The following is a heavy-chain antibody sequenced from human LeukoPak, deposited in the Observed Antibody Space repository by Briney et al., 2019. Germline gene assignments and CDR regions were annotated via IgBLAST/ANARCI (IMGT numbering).Heavy chain of an antibody. J-gene: IGHJ4*02. V-gene: IGHV3-30*18. CDR3: AKDVGVAAIVGNLHY. CDR1: GFTFSSYG. Sequence: GGSLRPSCAASGFTFSSYGMHWVRQAPGKGLEWVAVISYDGSNKYYADSVKGRFTISRDNSKNTLYLQMNSLRAEDTAVYYCAKDVGVAAIVGNLHYWGQGTLVTVSS. D-gene: IGHD6-19*01. CDR2: ISYDGSNK.